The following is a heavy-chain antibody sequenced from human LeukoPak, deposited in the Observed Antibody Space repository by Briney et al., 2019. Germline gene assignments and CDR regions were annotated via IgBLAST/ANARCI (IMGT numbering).Heavy chain of an antibody. CDR1: GFTFSSYE. CDR2: ISSSGSTI. CDR3: ARDCGGGSCYGPYDAFDI. Sequence: PGGSLKLSCAASGFTFSSYEINWVGQAPGKGLEWVSYISSSGSTIYYADSVKGRFTISRDNAKNSLYLQMNSLRAEDTAVYYCARDCGGGSCYGPYDAFDIWGQGTMVTVSS. V-gene: IGHV3-48*03. D-gene: IGHD2-15*01. J-gene: IGHJ3*02.